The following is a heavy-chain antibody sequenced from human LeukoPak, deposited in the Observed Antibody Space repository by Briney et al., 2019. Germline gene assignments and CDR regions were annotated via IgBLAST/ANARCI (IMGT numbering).Heavy chain of an antibody. CDR2: MIPFLGEV. D-gene: IGHD5-12*01. CDR1: GATLNIGHA. J-gene: IGHJ5*02. V-gene: IGHV1-69*04. Sequence: GASVKVSCKAFGATLNIGHAFIWARQAPGQGLQWMGRMIPFLGEVNYAQNFQGRVSFTADRSTATMYMEPKRLRLDDTAIYYCSPCGHAYDWFGPWGQGTLVTVSA. CDR3: SPCGHAYDWFGP.